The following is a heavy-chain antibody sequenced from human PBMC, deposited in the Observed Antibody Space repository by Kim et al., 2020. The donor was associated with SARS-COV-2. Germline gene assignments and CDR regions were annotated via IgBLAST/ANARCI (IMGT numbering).Heavy chain of an antibody. CDR1: GFTFSSYW. Sequence: GGSLRLFCAASGFTFSSYWMSWVRQAPGKGLEWVANIKQDGSEKYYVDSVKGRFTISRDNAKNSLYLQMNSLRAEDTAVYYWVCGVVPAARNYYYYGMDVWGQGTTVTVSS. CDR3: VCGVVPAARNYYYYGMDV. CDR2: IKQDGSEK. J-gene: IGHJ6*02. V-gene: IGHV3-7*03. D-gene: IGHD2-2*01.